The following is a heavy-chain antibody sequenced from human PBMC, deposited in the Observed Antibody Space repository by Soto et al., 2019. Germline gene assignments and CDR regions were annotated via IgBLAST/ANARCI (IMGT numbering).Heavy chain of an antibody. J-gene: IGHJ4*02. D-gene: IGHD6-19*01. Sequence: EVQLVESGGGLVQPGGSLRLSCVASGFTFNDYWMHWVRQAPGKGLVWVARINGDGSTTTYADSVQGRFTISRANARKTLYLHLSSLRPEDTALYYCARGYSSGPDSWGQGTLVAVSS. V-gene: IGHV3-74*01. CDR2: INGDGSTT. CDR3: ARGYSSGPDS. CDR1: GFTFNDYW.